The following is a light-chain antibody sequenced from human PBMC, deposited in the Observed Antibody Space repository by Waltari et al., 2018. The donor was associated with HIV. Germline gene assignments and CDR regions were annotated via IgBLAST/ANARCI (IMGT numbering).Light chain of an antibody. Sequence: QSALTQPRSVSGSPGQSVTISCTGTSSDVGGYNSVSWYQQHPGKAPKFTMYDVSKRPSGGPDRFSGSKPGNTASLTISGLQAEDEADYYCCSYAGNYTLVFGGGTKLTVL. CDR3: CSYAGNYTLV. J-gene: IGLJ3*02. CDR2: DVS. V-gene: IGLV2-11*01. CDR1: SSDVGGYNS.